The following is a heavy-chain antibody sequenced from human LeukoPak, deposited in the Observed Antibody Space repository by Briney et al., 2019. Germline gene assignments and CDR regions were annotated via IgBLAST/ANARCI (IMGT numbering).Heavy chain of an antibody. D-gene: IGHD3-3*01. Sequence: SETLSLTCTVSGHSISSAYYWGWIRQSPGKGLEWIGSIHHSGTTYYNVSLKSRLTISIDTSKNQFSLKMTSVTAADTAIYYCARVAQAGISGVVLAPNWFGPWGQGTLVTVSS. CDR1: GHSISSAYY. CDR2: IHHSGTT. J-gene: IGHJ5*02. V-gene: IGHV4-38-2*02. CDR3: ARVAQAGISGVVLAPNWFGP.